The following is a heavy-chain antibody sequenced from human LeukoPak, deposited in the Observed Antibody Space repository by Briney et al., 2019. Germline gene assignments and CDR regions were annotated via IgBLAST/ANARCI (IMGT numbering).Heavy chain of an antibody. J-gene: IGHJ4*02. CDR3: ARDPSIAVAGTGFDY. V-gene: IGHV4-4*07. CDR1: GGSIRSYY. Sequence: SETLSLTCTVSGGSIRSYYWSWIRQPAGKGLEWIGRIYTSGNTNYNPSLKSRVTMSEDTSKNQISLELSSVTAADTAVYYCARDPSIAVAGTGFDYWGQGTLVSVSS. CDR2: IYTSGNT. D-gene: IGHD6-19*01.